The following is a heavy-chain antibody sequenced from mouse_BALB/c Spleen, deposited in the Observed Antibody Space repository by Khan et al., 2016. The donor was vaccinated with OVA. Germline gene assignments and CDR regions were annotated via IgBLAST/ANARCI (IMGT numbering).Heavy chain of an antibody. V-gene: IGHV3-2*02. CDR2: ISYSGST. Sequence: EVQLQESGPGLVKPSQSLSLTCTVTSYSITSDYAWNWIRQFPGNKLEWMGYISYSGSTSYNPSLKSRISITRDTSKNQFFLQLNSVTTEDTATYYCARSPPVGDLWFAYWGQGTLVTVSA. D-gene: IGHD3-3*01. CDR1: SYSITSDYA. CDR3: ARSPPVGDLWFAY. J-gene: IGHJ3*01.